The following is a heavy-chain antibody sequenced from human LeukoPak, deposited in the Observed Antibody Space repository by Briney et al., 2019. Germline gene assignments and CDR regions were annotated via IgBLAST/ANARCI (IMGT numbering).Heavy chain of an antibody. CDR2: ISYDGSNK. D-gene: IGHD3-9*01. CDR3: AKDSRSLRYFDWSDY. CDR1: GFTFSSYG. Sequence: RRSLRLSCAASGFTFSSYGMHWVRQAPGKGLEWVAVISYDGSNKYYADSVKGRFTISRDNSKNTLYLQMNSLRAEDTAVYYCAKDSRSLRYFDWSDYWGQGTLVTVSS. J-gene: IGHJ4*02. V-gene: IGHV3-30*18.